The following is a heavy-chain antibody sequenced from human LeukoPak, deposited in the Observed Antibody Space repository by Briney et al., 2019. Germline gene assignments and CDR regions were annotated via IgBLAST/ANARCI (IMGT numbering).Heavy chain of an antibody. V-gene: IGHV3-74*01. CDR2: TNSDGSTT. D-gene: IGHD4-11*01. CDR3: AKVIYSNYGYFDY. J-gene: IGHJ4*02. Sequence: GGSLRLSCAASGFTFSSFWMHWVRQAPGKGLVWVSHTNSDGSTTDYADSVRGRFTISRDNSKNTLYLQMNSLTVEDTAVYYCAKVIYSNYGYFDYWGQGTLVTVSS. CDR1: GFTFSSFW.